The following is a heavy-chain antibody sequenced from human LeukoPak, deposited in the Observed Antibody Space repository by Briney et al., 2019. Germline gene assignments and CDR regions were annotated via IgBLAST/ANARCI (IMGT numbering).Heavy chain of an antibody. CDR3: ATGDIVVPTAAQRPLDY. V-gene: IGHV4-39*01. CDR1: GGSISSSHFF. CDR2: IYYSGST. Sequence: SETLSLTCTVSGGSISSSHFFWDWIRQPPGKGLEWIGSIYYSGSTYYSPSLKSRVTISVDTSKNQFSLKLRSVTAADTAVYYCATGDIVVPTAAQRPLDYWGQGTRVTVSS. J-gene: IGHJ4*02. D-gene: IGHD2-2*01.